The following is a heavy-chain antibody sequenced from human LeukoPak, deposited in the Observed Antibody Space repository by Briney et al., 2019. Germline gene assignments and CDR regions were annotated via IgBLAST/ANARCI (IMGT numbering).Heavy chain of an antibody. CDR2: LNPSGGSS. Sequence: ASVKVSCKASGYTVTSYYMHWVRQAPGQGLEWMGILNPSGGSSSYAQKFQGRATLTRATSTSTVYMELRSLRSDDTAVYYCARVPTYDFWPYGMDVWGQGTTVTVSS. CDR3: ARVPTYDFWPYGMDV. D-gene: IGHD3-3*01. V-gene: IGHV1-46*01. CDR1: GYTVTSYY. J-gene: IGHJ6*02.